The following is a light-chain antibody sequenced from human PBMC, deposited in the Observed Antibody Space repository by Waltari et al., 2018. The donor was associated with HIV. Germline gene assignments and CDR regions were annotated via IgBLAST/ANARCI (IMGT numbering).Light chain of an antibody. CDR1: AIGSKC. Sequence: SYVLTQSPSVSVAPGQTARITCGANAIGSKCGHWYQQKPGQAPALLVYDDSDRPSGIPERFSGSNSGNAATLTISRVEVGDEADYFCQVWETSSDLRLWVFGGGSRLTVL. V-gene: IGLV3-21*02. J-gene: IGLJ3*02. CDR3: QVWETSSDLRLWV. CDR2: DDS.